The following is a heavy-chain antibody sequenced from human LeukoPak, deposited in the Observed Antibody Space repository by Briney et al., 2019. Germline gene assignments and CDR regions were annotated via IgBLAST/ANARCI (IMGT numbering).Heavy chain of an antibody. CDR1: GGSISSYY. V-gene: IGHV4-59*01. J-gene: IGHJ4*02. D-gene: IGHD3-10*01. Sequence: SETLSLTCTVSGGSISSYYWSWIRQPPGKGLEWIGYIYYSGSTNYNPSLKSRVTISVDTSKNQFSLKLSSVTAADTAVYYCAKEQTYYYGSGSPFDYWGQGTLVTVSS. CDR2: IYYSGST. CDR3: AKEQTYYYGSGSPFDY.